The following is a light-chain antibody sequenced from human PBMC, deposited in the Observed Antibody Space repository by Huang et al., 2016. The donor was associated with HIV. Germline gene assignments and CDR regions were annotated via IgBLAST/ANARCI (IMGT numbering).Light chain of an antibody. CDR1: QSVGGK. J-gene: IGKJ4*01. V-gene: IGKV3-15*01. CDR3: QQYDTWPPLT. CDR2: GAS. Sequence: ILLTQFPATLFVSPGQIVTLSCRASQSVGGKLAWYQQRPGQAPRLLIYGASTRVPPIPYRLSGSVSGTEFTLTISSLQSEDVAVYYWQQYDTWPPLTFGGGTKV.